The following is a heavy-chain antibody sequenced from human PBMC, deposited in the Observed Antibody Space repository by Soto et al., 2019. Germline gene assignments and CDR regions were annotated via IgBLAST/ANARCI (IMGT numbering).Heavy chain of an antibody. D-gene: IGHD1-20*01. V-gene: IGHV4-38-2*02. CDR1: GYSISSGYY. Sequence: SETLSLTCSVSGYSISSGYYWGWIRQPPGKGLEWIGCVYHSGSTFYNPSLKSRVTISVDTSKNQFSLELTAVTAADTAVYYCAREEYNWKAPFDPWGQGTLVTVSS. J-gene: IGHJ5*02. CDR3: AREEYNWKAPFDP. CDR2: VYHSGST.